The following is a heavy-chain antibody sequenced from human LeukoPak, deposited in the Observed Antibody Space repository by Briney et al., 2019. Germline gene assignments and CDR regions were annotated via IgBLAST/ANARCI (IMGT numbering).Heavy chain of an antibody. CDR1: GFTFSSYW. Sequence: GGSLRLSCTASGFTFSSYWMSWVRQAPGKGLEWVANIKQDGSAKYYVDSVKDRFTISRDNAKNSLYLQTNSLRAEDTAVYYCAQEHVDSSGYYYVPNWFDPWGQGTLVTVSS. V-gene: IGHV3-7*01. CDR2: IKQDGSAK. D-gene: IGHD3-22*01. CDR3: AQEHVDSSGYYYVPNWFDP. J-gene: IGHJ5*02.